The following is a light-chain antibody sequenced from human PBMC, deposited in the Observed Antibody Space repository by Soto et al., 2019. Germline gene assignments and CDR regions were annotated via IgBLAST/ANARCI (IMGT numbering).Light chain of an antibody. CDR2: AAS. CDR1: QGISSY. J-gene: IGKJ4*01. CDR3: QQYGSSLGVT. Sequence: AIRMTQSPSSLSASTGDRVTITCRASQGISSYLAWYQQKPGKAPKLLIYAASTLQSGVPSRFSGSGSGTDFTLTISCLQSEDFAVYYCQQYGSSLGVTFGGGTKVEIK. V-gene: IGKV1-8*01.